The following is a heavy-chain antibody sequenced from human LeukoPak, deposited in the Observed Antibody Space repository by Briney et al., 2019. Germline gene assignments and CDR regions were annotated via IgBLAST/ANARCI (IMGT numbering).Heavy chain of an antibody. J-gene: IGHJ6*02. CDR3: ARDVEATGNMDV. Sequence: SETLSLTCTVSGGSISSYYWSWIRQPPGKGLEWVGYIYYSGSTNYNPSLKSRVTISVDTSKNQFSLKLNSVTAADTAVYYCARDVEATGNMDVWGQGTTVTVSS. CDR2: IYYSGST. D-gene: IGHD1-26*01. V-gene: IGHV4-59*01. CDR1: GGSISSYY.